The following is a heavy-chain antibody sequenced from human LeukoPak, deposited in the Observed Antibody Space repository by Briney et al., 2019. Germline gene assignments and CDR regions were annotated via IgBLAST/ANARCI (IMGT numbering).Heavy chain of an antibody. J-gene: IGHJ3*02. V-gene: IGHV3-23*01. CDR1: GFTFTTYA. D-gene: IGHD3-3*01. CDR3: AKGPNFWLTPIAFAI. CDR2: TTDSGGST. Sequence: PGGSLRLSCAASGFTFTTYAMSWVRQAPGKGLEWVAGTTDSGGSTYYADSVKGRFTISRDNSKNTLSLQMNSLRAEDTAVYYCAKGPNFWLTPIAFAIWGQGTMVTVSS.